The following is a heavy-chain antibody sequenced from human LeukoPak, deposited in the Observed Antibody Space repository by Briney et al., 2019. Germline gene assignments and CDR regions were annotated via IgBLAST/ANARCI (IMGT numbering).Heavy chain of an antibody. CDR2: IIPIFGTA. Sequence: SVKVSCKASGGTFSSYAISWVRQAPGQGLEWMGGIIPIFGTANYAQKFQGRVTITADASTSTAYMGWSSLRSEDTAVYYCARAYYYGSGSYYTGRLDYWGQGTLVTVSS. J-gene: IGHJ4*02. CDR1: GGTFSSYA. CDR3: ARAYYYGSGSYYTGRLDY. D-gene: IGHD3-10*01. V-gene: IGHV1-69*13.